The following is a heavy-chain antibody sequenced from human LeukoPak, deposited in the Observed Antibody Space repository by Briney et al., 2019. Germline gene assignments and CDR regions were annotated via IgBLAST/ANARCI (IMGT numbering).Heavy chain of an antibody. Sequence: SETLSLTCTVSGGSISGYFWSWIRQPPGKALEWIGYIYYTGSTNYNPSLKSRVTISVDTSKNQFSLKLSSGTAADTALYYCARAPHFYYYMDVWGKGTTVTVSS. J-gene: IGHJ6*03. CDR1: GGSISGYF. CDR2: IYYTGST. CDR3: ARAPHFYYYMDV. V-gene: IGHV4-59*01.